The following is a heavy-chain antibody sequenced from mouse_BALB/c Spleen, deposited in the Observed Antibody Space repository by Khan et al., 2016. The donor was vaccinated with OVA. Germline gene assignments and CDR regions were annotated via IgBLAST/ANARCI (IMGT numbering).Heavy chain of an antibody. D-gene: IGHD3-3*01. CDR2: IYTYTGEP. J-gene: IGHJ4*01. Sequence: QIQLVQSGPDLKKPGETVKISCKASGYTFTNYGINWVKQAPGKGLKWMGWIYTYTGEPTYTDDFKGRFAFSLETSASTAYLKINNLNNEDTATYFCARGGRRAMDYWGQGTSVTVSS. V-gene: IGHV9-3-1*01. CDR3: ARGGRRAMDY. CDR1: GYTFTNYG.